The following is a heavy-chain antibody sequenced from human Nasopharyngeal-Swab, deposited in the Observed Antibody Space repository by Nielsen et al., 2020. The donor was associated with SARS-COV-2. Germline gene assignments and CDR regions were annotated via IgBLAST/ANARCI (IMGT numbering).Heavy chain of an antibody. D-gene: IGHD3-22*01. CDR3: AKGRYTMSYYYYMDV. J-gene: IGHJ6*03. V-gene: IGHV3-11*05. CDR2: INSVSSST. CDR1: GFSFSDYY. Sequence: GGSLRLSCAASGFSFSDYYMSWIRQAPGKGLEWVSYINSVSSSTDYADSVKGRFTISRDNAKNSLYLQMNSLRAEDTAVYYCAKGRYTMSYYYYMDVWGKGTTVTVSS.